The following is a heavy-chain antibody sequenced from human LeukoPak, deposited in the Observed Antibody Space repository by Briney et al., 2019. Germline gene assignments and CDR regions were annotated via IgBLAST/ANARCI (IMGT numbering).Heavy chain of an antibody. CDR1: GYSLTSYW. J-gene: IGHJ5*01. V-gene: IGHV5-51*01. D-gene: IGHD6-19*01. CDR2: IHPGDSNT. Sequence: GESLKISCKPSGYSLTSYWIGWVRQMPGKGLEWMGIIHPGDSNTRYTPSFQGQVTISADKSISTDYLQWSSLKASDTAMYYCTRGDVAVPGAYHWFDSWGQGTLVTVSS. CDR3: TRGDVAVPGAYHWFDS.